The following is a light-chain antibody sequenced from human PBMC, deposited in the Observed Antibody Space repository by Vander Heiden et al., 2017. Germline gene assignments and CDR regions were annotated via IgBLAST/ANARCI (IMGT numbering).Light chain of an antibody. V-gene: IGKV1-8*01. CDR2: AAS. Sequence: IRMTQPPSSFSASTGDRVTITCRASHGISSYLAWYQQKPGKAPKLLIYAASTLQSGVPSRFSGSGSGTDFTLTISCLQSEDFATYYCQQYYSYPLTFGGGTKVEIK. J-gene: IGKJ4*01. CDR1: HGISSY. CDR3: QQYYSYPLT.